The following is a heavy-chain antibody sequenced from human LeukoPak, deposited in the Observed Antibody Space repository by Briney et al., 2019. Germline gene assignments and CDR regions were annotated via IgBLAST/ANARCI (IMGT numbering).Heavy chain of an antibody. D-gene: IGHD1-26*01. J-gene: IGHJ5*02. CDR2: VSADESGK. CDR1: GFSFDKFG. CDR3: ASLDRSAIP. V-gene: IGHV3-64*01. Sequence: GGSLRLSCVASGFSFDKFGMHWVRQAPGKGLEYVSSVSADESGKYYTKSVRGRFSISRDNSKNTMYLQLGNLRPDDMGIYYCASLDRSAIPWGPGNQVTVSS.